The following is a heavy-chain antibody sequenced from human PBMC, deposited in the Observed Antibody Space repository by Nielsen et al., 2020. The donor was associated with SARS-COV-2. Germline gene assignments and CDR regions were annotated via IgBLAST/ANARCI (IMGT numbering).Heavy chain of an antibody. V-gene: IGHV4-59*08. CDR3: AGIHSSASIDF. J-gene: IGHJ4*02. CDR1: GGAISSYY. Sequence: SETLSLTCTVSGGAISSYYWTWIRQPPEKGLEWIAYIYYSGNANYNPSLKSRVTISVDKSKNQFSLNLSSVTAADTAVYFCAGIHSSASIDFWGQGTLVTVSS. D-gene: IGHD6-19*01. CDR2: IYYSGNA.